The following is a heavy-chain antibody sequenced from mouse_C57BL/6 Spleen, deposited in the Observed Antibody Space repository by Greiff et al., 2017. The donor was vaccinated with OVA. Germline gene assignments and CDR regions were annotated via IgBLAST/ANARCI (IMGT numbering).Heavy chain of an antibody. Sequence: VQLQQSGTVLARPGASVKMSCKTSGYTFTSYWMHWVKQRPGQGLEWIGAIYPGNSDTSYNQKFKGKAKLTAVTSASTAYMELSSLTNEDSAVYYWTREYGSSFHAMDYWGQGTSVTVSS. CDR3: TREYGSSFHAMDY. J-gene: IGHJ4*01. D-gene: IGHD1-1*01. V-gene: IGHV1-5*01. CDR2: IYPGNSDT. CDR1: GYTFTSYW.